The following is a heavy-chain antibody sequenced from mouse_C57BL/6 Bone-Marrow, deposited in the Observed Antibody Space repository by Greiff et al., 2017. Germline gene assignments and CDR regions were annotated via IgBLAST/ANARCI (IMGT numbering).Heavy chain of an antibody. CDR1: GYTFTSYW. D-gene: IGHD1-1*01. CDR3: ARGDYYYGSSPYAMDY. V-gene: IGHV1-69*01. Sequence: QVQLQQSGAELVMPGASVKLSCKASGYTFTSYWMHWVKQRPGQGLEWIGEIDPSDSYTNYNQKFKGKSTLPVDKSSSTAYMQLSSLTSEDSAVYDCARGDYYYGSSPYAMDYWGQGTSVTVSS. CDR2: IDPSDSYT. J-gene: IGHJ4*01.